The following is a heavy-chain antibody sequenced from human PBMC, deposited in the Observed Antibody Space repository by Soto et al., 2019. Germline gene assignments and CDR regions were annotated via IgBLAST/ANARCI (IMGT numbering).Heavy chain of an antibody. V-gene: IGHV1-18*01. CDR2: INSYNGNT. CDR3: ARDMVTIFGVVIKD. D-gene: IGHD3-3*01. CDR1: GYTFTNYG. Sequence: QVQLVQSGAEVKKPGASVKVSCKASGYTFTNYGITWVRQAPGQGLEWMGWINSYNGNTHYAQKLQGRVTMTTDTSTSIAYMELRSLRSDDTAVYYCARDMVTIFGVVIKDWGQGTLVTVSS. J-gene: IGHJ4*02.